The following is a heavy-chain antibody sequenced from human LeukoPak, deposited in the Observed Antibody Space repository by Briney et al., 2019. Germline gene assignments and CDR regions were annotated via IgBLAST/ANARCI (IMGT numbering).Heavy chain of an antibody. V-gene: IGHV4-30-2*01. CDR1: GGSISSGGYS. Sequence: PSETLSLTCAVSGGSISSGGYSWSWIRQPPGKGLEWIGYTYHSGSTYYNPSLKSRVTISVDRSKNQFSLKLSSVTAADTAVYYCASNYRLNAFDIWGQGTMVTVSS. CDR2: TYHSGST. J-gene: IGHJ3*02. CDR3: ASNYRLNAFDI. D-gene: IGHD3-10*01.